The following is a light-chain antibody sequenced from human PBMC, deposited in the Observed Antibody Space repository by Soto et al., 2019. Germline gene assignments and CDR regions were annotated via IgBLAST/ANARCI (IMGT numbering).Light chain of an antibody. CDR3: QQSYNTPPT. V-gene: IGKV1-39*01. CDR2: AAS. J-gene: IGKJ1*01. CDR1: QSVSRY. Sequence: DIQMTQSPSSLSASVGDTVTITCRASQSVSRYLNWYQQKLGTAPKLLISAASLLQSGFPSRFSGIGSGTDFTLSINSLQPEDFATYYCQQSYNTPPTFGQGTKVEIK.